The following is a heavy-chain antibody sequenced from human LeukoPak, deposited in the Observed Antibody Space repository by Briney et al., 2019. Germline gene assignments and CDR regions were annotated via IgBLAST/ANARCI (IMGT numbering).Heavy chain of an antibody. J-gene: IGHJ4*02. CDR1: GFTVSTNS. V-gene: IGHV3-21*01. CDR2: ISSSSSYI. Sequence: PGGSLRLSCTVSGFTVSTNSMSWVRQAPGKGLEWVSSISSSSSYIYYADSVKGRFTISRDNAKNSLYLQMNSLRAEDTAVYYCARDDYCSGGSCYGFLDYWGQGTLVTVSS. CDR3: ARDDYCSGGSCYGFLDY. D-gene: IGHD2-15*01.